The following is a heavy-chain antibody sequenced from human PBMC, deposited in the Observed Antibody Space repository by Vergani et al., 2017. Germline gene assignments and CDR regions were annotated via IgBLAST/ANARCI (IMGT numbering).Heavy chain of an antibody. CDR2: NSGSGGST. Sequence: EVQLLESGGGLVQPGGSLRLSCAASGFTFSSYVMSWVRQAPGKGLEWVSINSGSGGSTFYADSVKGRFIISRDNSKNTLYLQINSLRAEDTAVYYCARYPETSIWSGYYRQWIDYWGQGTLVTVSS. CDR1: GFTFSSYV. D-gene: IGHD3-3*01. CDR3: ARYPETSIWSGYYRQWIDY. J-gene: IGHJ4*02. V-gene: IGHV3-23*01.